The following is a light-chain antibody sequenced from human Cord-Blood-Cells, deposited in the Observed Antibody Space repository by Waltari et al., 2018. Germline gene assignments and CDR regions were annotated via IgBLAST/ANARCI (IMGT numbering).Light chain of an antibody. CDR1: SSDVGGFNY. CDR3: SSYTSSSVV. CDR2: DVS. J-gene: IGLJ2*01. V-gene: IGLV2-14*01. Sequence: QSALTQPASVSWSPGQSITIPCTGTSSDVGGFNYVSWYQQHPGKAPKLMIYDVSNRPSGVSNRFSGSKSGNTASLTISGLQAEDEADYYCSSYTSSSVVFGGGTKLTVL.